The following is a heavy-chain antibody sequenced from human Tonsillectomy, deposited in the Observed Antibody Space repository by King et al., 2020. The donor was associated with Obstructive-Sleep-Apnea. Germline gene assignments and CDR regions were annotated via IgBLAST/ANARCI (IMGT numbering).Heavy chain of an antibody. V-gene: IGHV3-30*04. CDR1: GFTFRDYA. CDR3: ATGDGY. CDR2: ISYDGSNE. J-gene: IGHJ4*02. Sequence: VQLVESGGGVVQPGRSLRLSCAASGFTFRDYAMHWVRQAPCKGLEWVTVISYDGSNEYFADSVRGRFTISRDNSKNTLYLHMNTLKTEDTAVYYCATGDGYWGQGTLVTVSS. D-gene: IGHD7-27*01.